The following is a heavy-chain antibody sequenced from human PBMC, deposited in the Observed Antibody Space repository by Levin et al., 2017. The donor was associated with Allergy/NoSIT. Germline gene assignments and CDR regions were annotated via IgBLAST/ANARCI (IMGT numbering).Heavy chain of an antibody. CDR1: GFTFSSYS. V-gene: IGHV3-21*01. Sequence: KASETLSLTCAASGFTFSSYSMNWVRQAPGKGLEWVSCISSSSTSIYYADSVKGRFTISRDNAKNSLYLQMNSLRAEDTAVYYCARGNSSGWPNWFDPWGQGTLVTVSS. D-gene: IGHD6-19*01. J-gene: IGHJ5*02. CDR3: ARGNSSGWPNWFDP. CDR2: ISSSSTSI.